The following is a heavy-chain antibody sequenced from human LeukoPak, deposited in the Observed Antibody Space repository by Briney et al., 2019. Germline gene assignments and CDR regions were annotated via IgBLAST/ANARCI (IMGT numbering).Heavy chain of an antibody. CDR1: GGSISSSSYY. Sequence: PSETLSLTCTVSGGSISSSSYYWGWIRQPPGKGLEWIGSIYYSGSTYYNPSLKSRVTISVDTSKNQFSLKLSSVTAADTAVYYCARHWFVSGCYFPDASDIWGQGTMVTVSS. D-gene: IGHD3-22*01. CDR2: IYYSGST. CDR3: ARHWFVSGCYFPDASDI. V-gene: IGHV4-39*01. J-gene: IGHJ3*02.